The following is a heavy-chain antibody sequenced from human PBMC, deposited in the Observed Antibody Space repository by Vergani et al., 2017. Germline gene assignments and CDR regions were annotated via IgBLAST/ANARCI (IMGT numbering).Heavy chain of an antibody. CDR1: GFTFSRYA. Sequence: QVQLVESGGGVVQPGRSLRLSCAASGFTFSRYAMHWVRQAPGKGLEWVAVISYDGSNKYYADSVKGRFTISRDNSKNTLYLQMNSLRAEDTAVYYCARDHSYVEXAKDWGQGTLVTVSS. CDR2: ISYDGSNK. CDR3: ARDHSYVEXAKD. V-gene: IGHV3-30*01. D-gene: IGHD5-24*01. J-gene: IGHJ4*02.